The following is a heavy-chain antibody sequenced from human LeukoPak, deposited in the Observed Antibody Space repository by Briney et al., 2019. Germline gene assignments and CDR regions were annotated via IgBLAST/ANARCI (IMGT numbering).Heavy chain of an antibody. D-gene: IGHD6-13*01. Sequence: GRSLRLSCAASGFTFSSYGMHWVRQAPGKGLEWVSVIYYDGSNKYYADSVKGRFTTSRDNSKNMLYLQMSSLRAEDTAVYYCAKPYLAGGAAGTFDSWGQGTLVTVSS. V-gene: IGHV3-33*06. CDR1: GFTFSSYG. J-gene: IGHJ4*02. CDR3: AKPYLAGGAAGTFDS. CDR2: IYYDGSNK.